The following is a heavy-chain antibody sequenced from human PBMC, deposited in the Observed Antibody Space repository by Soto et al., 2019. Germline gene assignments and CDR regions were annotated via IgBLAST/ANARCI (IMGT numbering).Heavy chain of an antibody. CDR1: GFTFGDYA. Sequence: GGSLRLSCAASGFTFGDYAMHWVRQVPGKGLEWVSGFKWNSGDVGYADSVKGRFTISRDNARNSLYLQMNSLRPEDTAVYYCAKDRSSGSPYYGMDFCGQGTMVTVSS. CDR2: FKWNSGDV. CDR3: AKDRSSGSPYYGMDF. D-gene: IGHD3-10*01. J-gene: IGHJ6*02. V-gene: IGHV3-9*01.